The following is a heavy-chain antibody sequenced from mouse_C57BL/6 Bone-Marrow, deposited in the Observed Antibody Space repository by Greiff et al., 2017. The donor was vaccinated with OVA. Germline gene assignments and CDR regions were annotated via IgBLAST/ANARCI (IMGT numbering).Heavy chain of an antibody. CDR1: GFNIKDDY. V-gene: IGHV14-4*01. D-gene: IGHD3-3*01. J-gene: IGHJ2*01. CDR2: IDPENGDT. CDR3: TSPGTGDY. Sequence: VHVKQSGAELVRPGASVKLSCTASGFNIKDDYMHWVKQRPEQGLEWIGWIDPENGDTEYASKFQGKATITADTSSNTAYLQLSSLTSEDTAVYYCTSPGTGDYWGQGTTLTVSS.